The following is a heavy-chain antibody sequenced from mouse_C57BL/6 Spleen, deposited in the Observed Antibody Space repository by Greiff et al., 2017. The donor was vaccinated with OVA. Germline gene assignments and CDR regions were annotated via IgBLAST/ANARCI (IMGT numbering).Heavy chain of an antibody. Sequence: EVQLQQSGPELVKPGDSVKISCKASGYSFTGYFMNWVMQSHGKSLEWIGRINPYNGDTFYNQKFKGKATLTVDKSSSTAHMELRSLTSEDSAVYYCAREVTTHYYAMDYWGQGTSVTVSS. V-gene: IGHV1-20*01. J-gene: IGHJ4*01. D-gene: IGHD2-1*01. CDR3: AREVTTHYYAMDY. CDR1: GYSFTGYF. CDR2: INPYNGDT.